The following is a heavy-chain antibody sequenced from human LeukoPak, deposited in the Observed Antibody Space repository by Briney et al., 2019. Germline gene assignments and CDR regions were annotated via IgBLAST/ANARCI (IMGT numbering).Heavy chain of an antibody. CDR2: IYYSGST. J-gene: IGHJ4*02. V-gene: IGHV4-59*08. CDR1: GDSINIYY. D-gene: IGHD2-2*01. Sequence: PSETLSLTCTVSGDSINIYYWTWIRQPPGKGLEGMGYIYYSGSTNYNPSLNRRVTISVGTSKNQFSLKLDSVTAADTAVYYCARQVPYTSRPDYWGQGTLVTVSS. CDR3: ARQVPYTSRPDY.